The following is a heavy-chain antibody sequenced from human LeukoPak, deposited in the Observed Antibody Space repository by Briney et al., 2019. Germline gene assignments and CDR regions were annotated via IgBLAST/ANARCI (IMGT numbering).Heavy chain of an antibody. CDR3: AKPGPTYYYDSSGYDKYYFDY. CDR2: INPNSGGT. Sequence: ASVKVSCKASGYTFTSYYMHWVRQAPGQGLEWMGWINPNSGGTNYAQKFQGRVTMTRDTSISTAYMELSRLRSDDTAVYYCAKPGPTYYYDSSGYDKYYFDYWGQGTLVTVSS. CDR1: GYTFTSYY. V-gene: IGHV1-2*02. D-gene: IGHD3-22*01. J-gene: IGHJ4*02.